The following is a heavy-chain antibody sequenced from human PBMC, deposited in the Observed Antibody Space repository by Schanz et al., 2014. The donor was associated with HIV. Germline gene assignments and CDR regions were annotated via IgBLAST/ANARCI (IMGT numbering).Heavy chain of an antibody. CDR3: ARDLHDYGDARTDY. CDR1: GFSLNRYS. CDR2: ISSSGSTR. V-gene: IGHV3-48*04. Sequence: EVQMVESGGGLVQPGGSLRLSCAASGFSLNRYSVNWVRQTPGKGLEWISYISSSGSTRHYADSMKGRFTISRDNAKNSLHLQMSRLGAEDTAVYYCARDLHDYGDARTDYWGQGILVTVSS. D-gene: IGHD4-17*01. J-gene: IGHJ4*02.